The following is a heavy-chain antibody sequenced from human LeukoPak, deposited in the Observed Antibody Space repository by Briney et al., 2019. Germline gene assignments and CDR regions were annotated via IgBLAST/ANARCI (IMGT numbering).Heavy chain of an antibody. CDR3: ARDKGPYWYFDL. V-gene: IGHV4-59*01. CDR2: IYNSGST. CDR1: GGSISSYY. Sequence: SETLSLTCTVSGGSISSYYWNWIRQPQGQGVEWIGNIYNSGSTDYNPSLKSRVTDYNPSLKSRVTISVDTSKNQISLKLSSVTAADTAVYYCARDKGPYWYFDLWGRGTLVTVSS. J-gene: IGHJ2*01.